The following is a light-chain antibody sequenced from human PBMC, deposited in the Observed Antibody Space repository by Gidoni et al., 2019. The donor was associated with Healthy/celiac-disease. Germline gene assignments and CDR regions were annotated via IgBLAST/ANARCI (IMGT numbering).Light chain of an antibody. CDR2: EVS. V-gene: IGLV2-14*01. CDR3: SSYTSSSTRV. Sequence: QSALTQPASVSGSPGQSITISCTGTRSDVGGYNYVSWYQQHPGKAPKRMIYEVSNRPSGVSNRFSGSKAGNTASLTISGLQAEDEADYYCSSYTSSSTRVFGGGTKLTVL. CDR1: RSDVGGYNY. J-gene: IGLJ3*02.